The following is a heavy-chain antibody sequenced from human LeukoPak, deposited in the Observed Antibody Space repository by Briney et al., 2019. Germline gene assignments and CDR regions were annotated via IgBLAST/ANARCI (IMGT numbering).Heavy chain of an antibody. J-gene: IGHJ3*02. Sequence: SETLSLTCTVSGGSISSYYWSWIRQPPGKGLEWIGYIYYSGSTNYNPSLKSRVTISVDTSKNQFSLKLSSATAADTAVYYCARDRSSGYYPDAFDIWGQGTMVTVSS. CDR3: ARDRSSGYYPDAFDI. CDR1: GGSISSYY. CDR2: IYYSGST. D-gene: IGHD3-22*01. V-gene: IGHV4-59*01.